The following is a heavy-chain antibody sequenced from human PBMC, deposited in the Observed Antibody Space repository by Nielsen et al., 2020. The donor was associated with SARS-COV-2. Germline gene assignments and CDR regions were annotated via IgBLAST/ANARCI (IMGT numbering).Heavy chain of an antibody. J-gene: IGHJ3*02. V-gene: IGHV3-23*01. CDR3: AKDDVVRGDAFDI. Sequence: GGSLRLSCIASGFTFNIYAMAWVRRTPGRGLQWVSGISASGGGTYYTDSVKGRFAVSRDNSRNTLYLQMHSLRAEDTALYYCAKDDVVRGDAFDIWGQGTMVTVSS. CDR2: ISASGGGT. D-gene: IGHD3-10*01. CDR1: GFTFNIYA.